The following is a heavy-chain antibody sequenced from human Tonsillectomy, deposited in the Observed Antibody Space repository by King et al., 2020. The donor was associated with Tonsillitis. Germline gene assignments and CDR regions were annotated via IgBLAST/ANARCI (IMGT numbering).Heavy chain of an antibody. CDR3: ARVRDRIGPGAFDI. Sequence: VQLQQWGAGLLKPSEPLSLTCAVYGGSFSGDYWSWIRQPPGKGLEWIGEINHSGSTNYTPSLKSRVTISVDTSKNKLSLKMSSVTAADTAAYYCARVRDRIGPGAFDIWGHGTLGTVSS. J-gene: IGHJ3*02. D-gene: IGHD2/OR15-2a*01. CDR2: INHSGST. V-gene: IGHV4-34*01. CDR1: GGSFSGDY.